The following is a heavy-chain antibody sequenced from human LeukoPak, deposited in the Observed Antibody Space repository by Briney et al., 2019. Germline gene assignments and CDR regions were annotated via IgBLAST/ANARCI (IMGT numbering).Heavy chain of an antibody. Sequence: PGGSLRLSCAASGFTFSSYAMSWVRQAPGKGLEWVSTISGSGDSTYSADSVKGRFTISRDNSKNTLYLQMNSLRAEDMALYYCARGGHGDYYFDYWGQGTLVTASS. V-gene: IGHV3-23*01. CDR1: GFTFSSYA. CDR3: ARGGHGDYYFDY. CDR2: ISGSGDST. J-gene: IGHJ4*02. D-gene: IGHD4-17*01.